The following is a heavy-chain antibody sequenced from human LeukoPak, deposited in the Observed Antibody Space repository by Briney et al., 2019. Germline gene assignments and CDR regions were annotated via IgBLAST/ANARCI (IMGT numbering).Heavy chain of an antibody. D-gene: IGHD3-16*01. J-gene: IGHJ5*02. Sequence: PGGSLRLSCAASGFTFSSYAMSWVRQAPGKGLEWVSAISGSGGSTYYADSVKGRFTISRDNSKNTLYLQMNSLRAEDTAVYYCAKEGGSGAYYDYVWGSYPSWFDPWGQGTLVTVSS. CDR3: AKEGGSGAYYDYVWGSYPSWFDP. CDR2: ISGSGGST. V-gene: IGHV3-23*01. CDR1: GFTFSSYA.